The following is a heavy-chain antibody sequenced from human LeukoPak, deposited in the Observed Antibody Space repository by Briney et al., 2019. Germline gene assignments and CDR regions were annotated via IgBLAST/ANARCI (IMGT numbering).Heavy chain of an antibody. D-gene: IGHD3/OR15-3a*01. CDR1: GVSISSSNSY. J-gene: IGHJ4*02. CDR3: ARQTGSGLFTLP. V-gene: IGHV4-39*01. Sequence: SETLSLTCTVSGVSISSSNSYWGWIRQPPGKGLEWIGSIYYSGNTYYNASLKSRVTISIDTSKNQFSLKLTSVTVADTAVYYCARQTGSGLFTLPGGQGTLVTVSS. CDR2: IYYSGNT.